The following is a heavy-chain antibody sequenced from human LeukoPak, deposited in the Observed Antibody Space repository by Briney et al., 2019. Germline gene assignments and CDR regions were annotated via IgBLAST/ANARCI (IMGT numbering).Heavy chain of an antibody. CDR3: ASASSWYGDDWFDP. J-gene: IGHJ5*02. CDR1: GFTFSSYS. V-gene: IGHV3-21*01. Sequence: PGGSLRLSCAASGFTFSSYSMNWVRQAPGKGLEWVSSISSSSSYIYYADSVKGRFTISRDNAKNSLYLQMNSLRAEDTAVYYCASASSWYGDDWFDPWGQGTLVTVSS. CDR2: ISSSSSYI. D-gene: IGHD6-13*01.